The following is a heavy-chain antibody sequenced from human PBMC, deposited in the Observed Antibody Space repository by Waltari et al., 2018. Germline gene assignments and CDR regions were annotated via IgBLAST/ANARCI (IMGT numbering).Heavy chain of an antibody. CDR3: AQLSTENTYGYRH. D-gene: IGHD5-18*01. V-gene: IGHV3-23*01. J-gene: IGHJ4*02. Sequence: EVQLLESGGGLVQPGGSLRLSCPASGFTFCGHVMTCVPQTPGKGLEWVSAISFGGSAAYYTDSVRGRFIISRDDSKNTMSLQMNSLRAEDTAIYYCAQLSTENTYGYRHWGQGTLVTVSS. CDR1: GFTFCGHV. CDR2: ISFGGSAA.